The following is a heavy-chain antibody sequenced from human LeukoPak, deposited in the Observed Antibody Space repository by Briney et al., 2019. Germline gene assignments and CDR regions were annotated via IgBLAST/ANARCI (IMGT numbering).Heavy chain of an antibody. CDR2: MNPNSGNT. D-gene: IGHD2-15*01. Sequence: GASVKVSCKASGYTFTSYDINWVRQATGQGLEWMGWMNPNSGNTGYARKFQGRVTVTRNTSISTAYMELSSLRSEDTAVYYCARGYPGRYCSGGSCPFFDYWGQGTLVTVSS. V-gene: IGHV1-8*01. CDR3: ARGYPGRYCSGGSCPFFDY. J-gene: IGHJ4*02. CDR1: GYTFTSYD.